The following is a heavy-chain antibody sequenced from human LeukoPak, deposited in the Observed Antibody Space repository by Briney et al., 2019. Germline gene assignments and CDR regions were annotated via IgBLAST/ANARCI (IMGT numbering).Heavy chain of an antibody. D-gene: IGHD4/OR15-4a*01. J-gene: IGHJ4*02. Sequence: PGGSLRLSCTVSGFTVSSNTMSWVRQAPGKGLEWVSFIYSDNTHYSYSVKGRFTISRYNAKNTLYLQMNSLRAEDTAVYYCARRAGAYSHPYDYWGQGTLVTVSS. V-gene: IGHV3-53*01. CDR2: IYSDNT. CDR1: GFTVSSNT. CDR3: ARRAGAYSHPYDY.